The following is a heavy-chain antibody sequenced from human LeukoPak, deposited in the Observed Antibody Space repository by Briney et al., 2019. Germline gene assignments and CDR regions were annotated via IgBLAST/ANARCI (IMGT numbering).Heavy chain of an antibody. J-gene: IGHJ4*02. Sequence: GGSLRLSCAASGFTFSSYWMSWVRQAPGKGLEWVANIKQDGSEKYYVDSVMGRFTISRDNAKNSLYLQMNSLRAEDTAVYYCAKASTTGNPRGAIDYWGQGTLVTVPS. CDR3: AKASTTGNPRGAIDY. V-gene: IGHV3-7*01. D-gene: IGHD4-17*01. CDR2: IKQDGSEK. CDR1: GFTFSSYW.